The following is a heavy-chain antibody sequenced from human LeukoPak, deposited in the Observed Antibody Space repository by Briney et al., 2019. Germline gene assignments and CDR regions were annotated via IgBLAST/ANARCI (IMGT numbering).Heavy chain of an antibody. CDR1: GGSISSYY. D-gene: IGHD6-19*01. Sequence: SETLSLTCTVSGGSISSYYWSWIRQPPGKGLEWIGEINHSGSANYNPSLKSRVTISVDTSKNQFSLKLSSVTAADTAVYYCARVLSYAVAGIDAFDIWGQGTMVTVSS. CDR3: ARVLSYAVAGIDAFDI. J-gene: IGHJ3*02. CDR2: INHSGSA. V-gene: IGHV4-34*01.